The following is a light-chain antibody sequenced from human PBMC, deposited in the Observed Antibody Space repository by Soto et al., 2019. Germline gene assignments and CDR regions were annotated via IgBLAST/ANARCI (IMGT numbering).Light chain of an antibody. Sequence: QSALTQPASVSAAPGQKVTISCSGSSSNIGNNYVSWYQQLPGTAPKLLIYDNNKRPSGIPDRFSGSKSGTSATLGITGLQTGDEADYYCGTWDSSLSAGGVFGGGTKLTVL. V-gene: IGLV1-51*01. CDR1: SSNIGNNY. CDR2: DNN. J-gene: IGLJ3*02. CDR3: GTWDSSLSAGGV.